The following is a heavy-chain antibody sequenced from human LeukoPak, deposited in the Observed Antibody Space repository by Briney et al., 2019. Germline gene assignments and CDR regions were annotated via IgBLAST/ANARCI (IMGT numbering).Heavy chain of an antibody. Sequence: SETLSLTCAVYGGSFSGYYWSWIRQPPGKGLEWIGEINHSGSTNYNPSLKSRVTISVDTSKNQFSLKLSSVTAADTAVYYCARGVWFRYYYYYMDVWGKGTTVTISS. CDR1: GGSFSGYY. CDR3: ARGVWFRYYYYYMDV. D-gene: IGHD3-10*01. J-gene: IGHJ6*03. V-gene: IGHV4-34*01. CDR2: INHSGST.